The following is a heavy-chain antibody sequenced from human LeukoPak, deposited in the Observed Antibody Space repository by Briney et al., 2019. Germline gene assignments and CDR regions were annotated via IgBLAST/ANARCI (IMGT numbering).Heavy chain of an antibody. CDR3: ARYYGSTDGTYYYDF. V-gene: IGHV3-30*03. D-gene: IGHD3-10*01. Sequence: SGGSLRLSCAASGFTFSSYGMHWVRQAPGKGLEWVAVISYDGSNKYYADSVKGRFTISRDNSKNTLYLQMNSLRAEDTAVYYCARYYGSTDGTYYYDFWGQGALVTVSS. CDR1: GFTFSSYG. CDR2: ISYDGSNK. J-gene: IGHJ4*02.